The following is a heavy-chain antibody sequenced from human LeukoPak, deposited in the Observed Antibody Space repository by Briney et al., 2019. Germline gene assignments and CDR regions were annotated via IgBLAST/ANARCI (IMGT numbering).Heavy chain of an antibody. D-gene: IGHD3-9*01. CDR2: INHSGHS. J-gene: IGHJ6*03. Sequence: SETLSLTCAVYPGFFQSYYWNWIRQSPGKGLEWIGEINHSGHSNYNPSLSSRLTMSVDPSKNQFSLKLTSVTAADTAVYFCARGRKFYDILTGHGRPAHYFYMDVWGNGTTVTVSS. CDR3: ARGRKFYDILTGHGRPAHYFYMDV. V-gene: IGHV4-34*01. CDR1: PGFFQSYY.